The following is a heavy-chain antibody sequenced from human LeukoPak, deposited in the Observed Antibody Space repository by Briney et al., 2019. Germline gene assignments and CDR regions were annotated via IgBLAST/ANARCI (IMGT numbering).Heavy chain of an antibody. CDR2: MNPNSGNT. V-gene: IGHV1-8*01. CDR1: GYTFTSYD. CDR3: ARGLPKYYYVNWFDP. J-gene: IGHJ5*02. D-gene: IGHD3-10*02. Sequence: ASVKVSCKASGYTFTSYDINWVRQATGQGLEWMGWMNPNSGNTGYAQKFQGRVTMTRNTSISTAYMELSSLRSGDTAVYYCARGLPKYYYVNWFDPWGQGTLVTVSS.